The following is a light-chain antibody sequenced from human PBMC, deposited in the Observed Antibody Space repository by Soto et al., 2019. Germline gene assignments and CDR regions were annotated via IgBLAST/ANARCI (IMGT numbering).Light chain of an antibody. J-gene: IGKJ1*01. V-gene: IGKV3-20*01. CDR2: GAS. CDR1: QSVTSSY. Sequence: EIVLTQSPGTLSVSPGERATLSCRASQSVTSSYLAWYQQKPGQAPRLLIYGASRRATGVPDRFSGSGSETDFTLTISRLEPEDFAVYYCQQYDTSPRTFGQGTKVDIK. CDR3: QQYDTSPRT.